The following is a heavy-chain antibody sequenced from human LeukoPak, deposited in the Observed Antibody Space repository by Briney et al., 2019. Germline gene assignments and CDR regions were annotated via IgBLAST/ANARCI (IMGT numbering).Heavy chain of an antibody. V-gene: IGHV1-69*13. J-gene: IGHJ4*02. CDR2: IIPIFGTA. CDR3: ASAGWSTAMVPYGALDY. D-gene: IGHD5-18*01. Sequence: GASVKVSCKASGGTFSSYAISWVRQAPGQGLEWMGGIIPIFGTANYAQKFQGRVTITADESTSTAYMELSSLRSEDTAVYYCASAGWSTAMVPYGALDYWGQGTLVTVSS. CDR1: GGTFSSYA.